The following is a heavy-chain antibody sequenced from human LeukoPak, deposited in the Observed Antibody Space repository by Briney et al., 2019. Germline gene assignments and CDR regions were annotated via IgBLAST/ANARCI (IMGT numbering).Heavy chain of an antibody. CDR1: GFTFSTSW. V-gene: IGHV3-7*01. CDR3: ARHSDSSSGWYFGY. CDR2: INEDGSEK. J-gene: IGHJ4*02. D-gene: IGHD6-19*01. Sequence: GGSLRLSCAASGFTFSTSWMTWVRQAPGKGLEWVANINEDGSEKYYVDSVKGRFTISRDDAKNSLSLQMNSLRAEDTAVYYCARHSDSSSGWYFGYWGQGTLVTVSS.